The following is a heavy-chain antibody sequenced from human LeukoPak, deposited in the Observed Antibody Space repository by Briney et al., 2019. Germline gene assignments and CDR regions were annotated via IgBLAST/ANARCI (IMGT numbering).Heavy chain of an antibody. J-gene: IGHJ3*01. CDR3: ARDQTTVNSWHAFDL. V-gene: IGHV3-66*02. CDR2: IYSGGAT. Sequence: GGSLRLSCAPSGLTVRDNYMGWVRQAPGKGLDGVSIIYSGGATQYINPVKGRFPLSKDTSKNPMYLQMKSLRPDDLAVYYCARDQTTVNSWHAFDLWGLGTMVTVCS. CDR1: GLTVRDNY. D-gene: IGHD4-17*01.